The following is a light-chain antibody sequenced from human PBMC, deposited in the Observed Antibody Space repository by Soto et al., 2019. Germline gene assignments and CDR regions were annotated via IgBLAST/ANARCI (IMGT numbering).Light chain of an antibody. CDR2: AAS. CDR3: QQRYSTPPIT. J-gene: IGKJ5*01. CDR1: QSISSY. V-gene: IGKV1-39*01. Sequence: DIQMTQSPSSLSASVGDRVTITCRASQSISSYLNWYQQKPGKAPKLLIYAASSLQSGVPSRFSGSGSGTDCTLTISRLQPEDFATYYCQQRYSTPPITFGQGTRLEMK.